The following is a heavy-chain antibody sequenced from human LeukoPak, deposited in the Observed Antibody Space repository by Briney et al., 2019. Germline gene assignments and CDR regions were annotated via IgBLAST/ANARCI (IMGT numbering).Heavy chain of an antibody. J-gene: IGHJ4*02. CDR1: GFTFSSYA. Sequence: GGSLRLSCAASGFTFSSYAMPWVRQASDKGLEWVSAISGSDGSTYYADSVKGRFTISRDDSQNPLYLQMNSLSAEDTAVDYCAKVETSGGANCYALDYWGQGTLVTVSS. CDR2: ISGSDGST. V-gene: IGHV3-23*01. CDR3: AKVETSGGANCYALDY. D-gene: IGHD2-2*01.